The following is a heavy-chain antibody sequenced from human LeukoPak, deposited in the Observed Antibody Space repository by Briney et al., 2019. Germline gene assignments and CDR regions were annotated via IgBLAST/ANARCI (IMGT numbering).Heavy chain of an antibody. Sequence: GGSLRLSCAASGFTVSSNYMSWVRQAPGKGLEWVSVIYSGGSTYYADSVKGRFTISRDNSKNTLYLQMNSLRAEDTAVYYCARENGGTEYNWFDPWGQGTLVTVSS. D-gene: IGHD3-10*01. CDR3: ARENGGTEYNWFDP. J-gene: IGHJ5*02. CDR1: GFTVSSNY. CDR2: IYSGGST. V-gene: IGHV3-53*01.